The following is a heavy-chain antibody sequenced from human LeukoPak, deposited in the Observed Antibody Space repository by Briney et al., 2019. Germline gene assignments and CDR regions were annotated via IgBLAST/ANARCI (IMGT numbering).Heavy chain of an antibody. CDR1: GDSVSSNSAA. CDR3: ARVPYLARLWEPFDY. Sequence: SQTLSPTCAISGDSVSSNSAAWNWIRQSPSRGLEWLGRTYYRSKWYNDYAVSVKSRITINPDTSKNQFSLQLNSVTPEDTAVYYCARVPYLARLWEPFDYWGQGTLVTVSS. J-gene: IGHJ4*02. D-gene: IGHD1-26*01. CDR2: TYYRSKWYN. V-gene: IGHV6-1*01.